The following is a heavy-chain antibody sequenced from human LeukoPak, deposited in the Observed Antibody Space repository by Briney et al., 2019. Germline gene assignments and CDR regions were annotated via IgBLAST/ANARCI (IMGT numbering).Heavy chain of an antibody. CDR1: GFTFSNYA. J-gene: IGHJ4*02. CDR3: AKARYTAGWYTFDH. V-gene: IGHV3-23*01. D-gene: IGHD6-19*01. CDR2: FRGSDGST. Sequence: GGSLRLSFAASGFTFSNYAMSWVRPTQGKGLEWVPIFRGSDGSTYYADSVKGRFTTSRDNPKNTLYLEMNNLRAEDTALYYCAKARYTAGWYTFDHWGQGTQVTVSS.